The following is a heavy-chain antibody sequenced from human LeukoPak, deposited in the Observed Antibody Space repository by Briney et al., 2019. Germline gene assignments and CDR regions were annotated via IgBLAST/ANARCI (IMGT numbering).Heavy chain of an antibody. CDR1: GGSISSNNYY. V-gene: IGHV4-39*01. Sequence: SETLSLTCTVSGGSISSNNYYWLWLRHPPGKGLEWIGSIYYSGSSYYNPSLKSRVTISVDTSKNQFSSKLSSVTAAHTAVYYCARQFYSYYMDVWGKGTTVTVSS. CDR3: ARQFYSYYMDV. CDR2: IYYSGSS. J-gene: IGHJ6*03.